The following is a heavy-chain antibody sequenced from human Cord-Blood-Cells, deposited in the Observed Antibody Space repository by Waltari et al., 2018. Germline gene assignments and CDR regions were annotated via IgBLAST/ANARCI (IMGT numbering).Heavy chain of an antibody. J-gene: IGHJ3*02. CDR2: INHSGSN. Sequence: QVQLQQWGAGLLKPSETLSLTSAVYGGSFSGYYWSWIRQPPGKGLEWIGEINHSGSNTYNPSLKSRVTISVDTSKNQFSLKLSSVTAADTAVYYCARGRDYGEGAFDIWGQGTMVTDSS. V-gene: IGHV4-34*01. CDR1: GGSFSGYY. D-gene: IGHD4-17*01. CDR3: ARGRDYGEGAFDI.